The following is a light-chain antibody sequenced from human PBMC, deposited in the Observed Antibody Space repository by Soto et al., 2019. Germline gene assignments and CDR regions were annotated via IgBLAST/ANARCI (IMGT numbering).Light chain of an antibody. Sequence: EIVMLQSPATLSLSPGERATLSCRASQSVDSNLAWYQQKPGQPPRLLIYPASARATGVPARFSGSGSGTDFALTISSLQPDDVAVYYCQQYKNWPPTYTFGQGTKLEI. J-gene: IGKJ2*01. V-gene: IGKV3-15*01. CDR3: QQYKNWPPTYT. CDR2: PAS. CDR1: QSVDSN.